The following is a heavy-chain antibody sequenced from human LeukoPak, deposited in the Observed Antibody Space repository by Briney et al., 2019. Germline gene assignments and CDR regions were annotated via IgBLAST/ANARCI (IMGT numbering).Heavy chain of an antibody. CDR1: GFTFSSYW. CDR3: ARDTGGGYSCYDC. CDR2: IKQDGSEK. V-gene: IGHV3-7*01. D-gene: IGHD5-18*01. Sequence: AGGSLRLSCAASGFTFSSYWMTWIRQAPGKGLEWAANIKQDGSEKYYVDSVKGRFTISRDNAKNSLYLQMNSLRAEDTAVYYCARDTGGGYSCYDCWGQGALVTVSS. J-gene: IGHJ4*03.